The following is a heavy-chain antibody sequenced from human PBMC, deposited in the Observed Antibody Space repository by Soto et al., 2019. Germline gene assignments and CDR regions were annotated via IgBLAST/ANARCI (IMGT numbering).Heavy chain of an antibody. CDR3: ASVLELHYYSGMDV. CDR2: IIPIFGTA. CDR1: GGTFSSYA. J-gene: IGHJ6*02. V-gene: IGHV1-69*12. D-gene: IGHD1-7*01. Sequence: QVQLVQSGAEVKKPGSSVKVSCKAFGGTFSSYAISWVRQAPGQGLEWMGGIIPIFGTANYAQKFQGRVTITADESTRTAYMELSSLRSEDTAVYYCASVLELHYYSGMDVWGQGTTVTVSS.